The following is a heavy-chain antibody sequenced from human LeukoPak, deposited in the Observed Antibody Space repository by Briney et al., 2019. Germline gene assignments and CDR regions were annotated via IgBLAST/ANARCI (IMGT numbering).Heavy chain of an antibody. CDR3: AKDSGSWNDGDNWFDP. D-gene: IGHD1-1*01. CDR2: ISGSGGST. J-gene: IGHJ5*02. Sequence: PGGSLRLSCAASGFTFSSYAMSWVRQAPGKGLEWVSAISGSGGSTYYADSVKGRFTISRDNSKSTLYLQMNSLRAEDTAVYCCAKDSGSWNDGDNWFDPWGQGTLVTVSS. CDR1: GFTFSSYA. V-gene: IGHV3-23*01.